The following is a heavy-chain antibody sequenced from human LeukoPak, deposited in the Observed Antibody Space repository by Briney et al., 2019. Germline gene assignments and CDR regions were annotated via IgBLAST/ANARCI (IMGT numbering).Heavy chain of an antibody. D-gene: IGHD4-17*01. V-gene: IGHV3-21*01. Sequence: GGSLRLSCAASGFTFSSYEMNWVRQAPGKGLEWVSSISSISSFIYYADSLEGRFTISRDNAQNSLYLQMNSLRAEDTAVYYCARDSEGLYGDFDTVNWFDPWGQGTLVTVSS. CDR2: ISSISSFI. CDR1: GFTFSSYE. J-gene: IGHJ5*02. CDR3: ARDSEGLYGDFDTVNWFDP.